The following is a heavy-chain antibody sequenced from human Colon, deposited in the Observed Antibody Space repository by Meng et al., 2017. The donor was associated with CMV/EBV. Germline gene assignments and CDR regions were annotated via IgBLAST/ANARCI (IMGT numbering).Heavy chain of an antibody. CDR3: ARSTIQSFAYGLNV. V-gene: IGHV4-61*03. Sequence: SETLSLTCSVSGGSVSGGIYYWSWIRQPPGKGLEWLGYITYTGSSKYNPPVKGRVTISSDTSKNHISLKLTSVTAADMAVYYCARSTIQSFAYGLNVWGLGTTVTVSS. D-gene: IGHD3-10*01. CDR2: ITYTGSS. CDR1: GGSVSGGIYY. J-gene: IGHJ6*02.